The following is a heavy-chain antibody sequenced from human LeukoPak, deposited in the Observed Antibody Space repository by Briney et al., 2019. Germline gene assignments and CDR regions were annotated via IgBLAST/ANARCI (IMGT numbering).Heavy chain of an antibody. CDR1: GGSISSYY. Sequence: SETLSLTCTVSGGSISSYYWSWLRQPAGKGLEWIGRIYTSGSTNYNPSLKSRVTMSVDTSKNQFSLKLIPVTAADTAVYYCARDLGYCSGDSCYHYFDYWGQGTLVTVSS. J-gene: IGHJ4*02. CDR2: IYTSGST. D-gene: IGHD2-15*01. CDR3: ARDLGYCSGDSCYHYFDY. V-gene: IGHV4-4*07.